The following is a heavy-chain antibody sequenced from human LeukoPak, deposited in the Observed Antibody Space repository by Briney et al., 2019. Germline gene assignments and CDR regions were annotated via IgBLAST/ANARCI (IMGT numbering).Heavy chain of an antibody. CDR3: ARVPREGIAVAGDY. J-gene: IGHJ4*02. D-gene: IGHD6-19*01. Sequence: GRSLRLSCAASGFTFSSYAMHWVRQAPGKGLEWVAVISYDGSNKYYADSVKGRFTISRDNSKNTLYPQMNSLRAEDTAVYYCARVPREGIAVAGDYWGQGTLVTVSP. CDR1: GFTFSSYA. CDR2: ISYDGSNK. V-gene: IGHV3-30-3*01.